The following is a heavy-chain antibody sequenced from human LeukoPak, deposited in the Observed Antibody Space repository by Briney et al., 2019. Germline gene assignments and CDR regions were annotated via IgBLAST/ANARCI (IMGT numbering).Heavy chain of an antibody. CDR1: GFTFSSYA. V-gene: IGHV3-23*01. CDR2: ISGSGGST. CDR3: AKGVPYGSGSYPGPDDY. Sequence: GGSLRLSCAASGFTFSSYAMSWVRQAPGKGLEWVSAISGSGGSTYYAAFVKGWFIFSSDNYKNMLYLQMSMMRAETTVVYYCAKGVPYGSGSYPGPDDYWGQGTLVTVSS. J-gene: IGHJ4*02. D-gene: IGHD3-10*01.